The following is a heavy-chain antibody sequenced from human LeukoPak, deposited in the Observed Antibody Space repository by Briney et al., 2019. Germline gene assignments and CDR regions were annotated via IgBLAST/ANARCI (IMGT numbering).Heavy chain of an antibody. Sequence: SETLSLTCAVSGYSISSGYYWGWIRQPPGKGLEWIGSIYHSGSTYYNPSLKSRVTISVDTSKNQFSLKLSSVTAADTAVYYCARLRCSSTSCYFGYYFDCWGQGTLVTVSS. V-gene: IGHV4-38-2*01. CDR2: IYHSGST. D-gene: IGHD2-2*01. CDR3: ARLRCSSTSCYFGYYFDC. CDR1: GYSISSGYY. J-gene: IGHJ4*02.